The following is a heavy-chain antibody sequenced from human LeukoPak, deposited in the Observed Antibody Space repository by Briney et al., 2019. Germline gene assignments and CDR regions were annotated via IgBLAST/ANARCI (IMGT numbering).Heavy chain of an antibody. CDR3: ARGRRYYGSGSYGNWFDP. J-gene: IGHJ5*01. CDR1: GRSISSYY. Sequence: PSETLSLTCTVSGRSISSYYWSWIRQPPGKGLEWIGYIYYSGSTNYNPSLKSRVPISVDTSKPQFSLQLSSGTAADTAVYYCARGRRYYGSGSYGNWFDPWGQGTLVTVSS. CDR2: IYYSGST. V-gene: IGHV4-59*12. D-gene: IGHD3-10*01.